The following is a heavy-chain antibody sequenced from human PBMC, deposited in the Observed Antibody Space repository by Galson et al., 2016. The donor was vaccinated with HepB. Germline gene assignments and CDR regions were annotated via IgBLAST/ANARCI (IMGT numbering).Heavy chain of an antibody. CDR3: AREGGQWLERFDY. D-gene: IGHD6-19*01. J-gene: IGHJ4*02. CDR1: GFTFRNYG. CDR2: ISYDGINK. V-gene: IGHV3-30*03. Sequence: SLRLSCAASGFTFRNYGVHWVRQVPGKGLEWVAVISYDGINKYFADSVRGRFNISRDNSKNTLYLQMHSPRAEDTAVYYCAREGGQWLERFDYWGQGALVTVSS.